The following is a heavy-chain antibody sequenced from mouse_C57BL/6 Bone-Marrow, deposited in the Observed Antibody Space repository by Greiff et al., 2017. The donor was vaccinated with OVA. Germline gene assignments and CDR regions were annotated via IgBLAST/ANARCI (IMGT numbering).Heavy chain of an antibody. V-gene: IGHV7-1*01. CDR3: ARMGGGPWYFDV. CDR2: SRNKANDYTT. CDR1: GFTFSDFY. Sequence: EVQLVESGGGLVQSGRSLRLSCATSGFTFSDFYMEWVRQAPGKGLEWIAASRNKANDYTTEYSASVQGRFIVSRDTSLSILYLQMNALRAEDTAVYYCARMGGGPWYFDVWGTGTTVTVSS. J-gene: IGHJ1*03.